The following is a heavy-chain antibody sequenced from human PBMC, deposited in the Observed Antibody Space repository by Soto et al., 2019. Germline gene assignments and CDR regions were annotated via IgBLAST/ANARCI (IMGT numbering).Heavy chain of an antibody. Sequence: EVQLVESGGGLVQPGGSLKLSCAASEFTFSDSGMHWVRQASGKGLEWVGRIRTKANSYATDYAASVKGRFTISRDDSRNTTYRKMNGRKTEDRAVYYCTRTGDYGWVMDVGGQGTTVPVSS. V-gene: IGHV3-73*02. CDR3: TRTGDYGWVMDV. CDR2: IRTKANSYAT. CDR1: EFTFSDSG. D-gene: IGHD4-17*01. J-gene: IGHJ6*02.